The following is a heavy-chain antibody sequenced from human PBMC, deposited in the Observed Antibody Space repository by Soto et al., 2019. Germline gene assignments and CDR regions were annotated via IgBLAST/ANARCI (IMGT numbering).Heavy chain of an antibody. J-gene: IGHJ3*02. CDR1: GGTFSSYT. Sequence: SVKVSCKASGGTFSSYTISWVRQAPGQGLEWMGRIIPILGIANYAQKFQGRVTITADKSTSTAYMELSSLRSEDTAVYYCATGWPPLYRIAEAQRNDAIDIWGQGTMVTVSS. CDR3: ATGWPPLYRIAEAQRNDAIDI. V-gene: IGHV1-69*02. D-gene: IGHD6-19*01. CDR2: IIPILGIA.